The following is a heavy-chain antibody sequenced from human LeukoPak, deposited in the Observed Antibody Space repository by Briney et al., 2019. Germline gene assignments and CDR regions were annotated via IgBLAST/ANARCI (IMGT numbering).Heavy chain of an antibody. CDR1: GFTFSDYS. D-gene: IGHD6-13*01. V-gene: IGHV3-21*01. CDR2: ISSRSSSM. Sequence: GGSLRLSCAASGFTFSDYSMNWVRPAAGKGVEWVSSISSRSSSMYYGDSVKGRFTISRDNAKNSLYLQMNSLRAEDTAVYYCTRDPIAAAASGGDNWGQGTLVTVSS. J-gene: IGHJ4*02. CDR3: TRDPIAAAASGGDN.